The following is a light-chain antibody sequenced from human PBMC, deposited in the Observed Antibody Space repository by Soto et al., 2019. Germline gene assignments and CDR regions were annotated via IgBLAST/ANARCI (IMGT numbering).Light chain of an antibody. CDR3: QQRSNWPPRYT. CDR1: QSVSSY. Sequence: EIVLTQSPATLSLSPGERATLSCRASQSVSSYLDWYQQKPGQAPRLLIYDASNRATGIPARFSGSGSGTDFTLTISSLEPEDFAVYYYQQRSNWPPRYTFGQGTKLEIK. J-gene: IGKJ2*01. CDR2: DAS. V-gene: IGKV3-11*01.